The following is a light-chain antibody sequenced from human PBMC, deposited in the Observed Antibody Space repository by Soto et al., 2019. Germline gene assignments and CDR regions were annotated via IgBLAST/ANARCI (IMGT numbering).Light chain of an antibody. Sequence: DIELISSLSFLSASVGDRVTITCRASQGISSYLAWYQQKPGKAPKLLIYAASTLQSGVPSRFSGSGSGTEFTLTISSLQPEDFATYYCQQLNSYPPAFGPGTKVDIK. V-gene: IGKV1-9*01. J-gene: IGKJ3*01. CDR3: QQLNSYPPA. CDR2: AAS. CDR1: QGISSY.